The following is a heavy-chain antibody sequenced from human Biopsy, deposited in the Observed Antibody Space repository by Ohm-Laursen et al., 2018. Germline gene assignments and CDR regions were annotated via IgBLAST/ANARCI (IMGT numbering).Heavy chain of an antibody. CDR1: GDSVTKYY. CDR3: ARDSGILNYGNFKYYHYYGMDV. CDR2: IYYSVTT. V-gene: IGHV4-59*02. J-gene: IGHJ6*02. Sequence: SDTLSFTCTVSGDSVTKYYWSRIRQPPGKGLEWIGNIYYSVTTNYNPSLQSRVSISVDTSRNQVSLTLSSVTAADTAVYYCARDSGILNYGNFKYYHYYGMDVWGQGTKVTVSS. D-gene: IGHD4-11*01.